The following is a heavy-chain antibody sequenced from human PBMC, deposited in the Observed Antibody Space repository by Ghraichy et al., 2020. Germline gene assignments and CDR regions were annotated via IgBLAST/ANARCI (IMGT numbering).Heavy chain of an antibody. Sequence: SVKVSCKTSGGTFSSYAISWVRQAPGQGLEWMGRIIPILGIANYAQKFQGRVTITADKSTSTAYMELSSLRSEDTAVYYCARATGGPFDYWGQGTLVTVSS. J-gene: IGHJ4*02. CDR2: IIPILGIA. CDR3: ARATGGPFDY. V-gene: IGHV1-69*04. CDR1: GGTFSSYA. D-gene: IGHD7-27*01.